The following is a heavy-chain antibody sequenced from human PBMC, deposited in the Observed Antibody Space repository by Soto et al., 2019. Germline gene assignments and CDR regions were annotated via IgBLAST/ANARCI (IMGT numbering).Heavy chain of an antibody. CDR3: AKDRTPIVVVPAASVY. V-gene: IGHV3-23*01. CDR1: GFTFSSYA. CDR2: ISGSGGST. J-gene: IGHJ4*02. Sequence: GGSLRLSCAASGFTFSSYAMSWVRQAPGKGLEWVSAISGSGGSTYYADSVKGRFTISRDNSKNTLYLQMNSLRAEDTAVYYCAKDRTPIVVVPAASVYWGQGTLVTVSS. D-gene: IGHD2-2*01.